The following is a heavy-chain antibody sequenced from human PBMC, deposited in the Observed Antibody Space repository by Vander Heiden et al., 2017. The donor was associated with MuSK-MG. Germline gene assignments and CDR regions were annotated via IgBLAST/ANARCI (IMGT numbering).Heavy chain of an antibody. Sequence: QVHLEESGPGLVKPSETLSLTCSVSGGSISTYYWSWIRQFPGKGLEWIGDIYYTGSTSDNPSLRSRLSMSVDRAKNQFSLKLASVTAADTAAYYCARGLGDYDFWSGFDYWGQGVPVTVSS. CDR1: GGSISTYY. V-gene: IGHV4-59*08. CDR2: IYYTGST. J-gene: IGHJ4*02. D-gene: IGHD3-3*01. CDR3: ARGLGDYDFWSGFDY.